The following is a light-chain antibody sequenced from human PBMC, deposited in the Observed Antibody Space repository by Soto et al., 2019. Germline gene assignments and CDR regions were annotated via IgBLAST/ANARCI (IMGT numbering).Light chain of an antibody. V-gene: IGLV1-40*01. CDR1: SSNIGAGYD. J-gene: IGLJ2*01. Sequence: QSVLTQPPSVSGAPGQRVTISCTGSSSNIGAGYDVHWYQQLPGTAPKLLIYGNNNRPSGVPDRFSGSESGTSASLAITGLQAEDETDYYCQSYDSRLDVVFGGGTKLTVL. CDR2: GNN. CDR3: QSYDSRLDVV.